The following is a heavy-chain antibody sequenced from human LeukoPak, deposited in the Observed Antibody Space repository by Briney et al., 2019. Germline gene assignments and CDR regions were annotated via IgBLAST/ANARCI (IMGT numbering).Heavy chain of an antibody. V-gene: IGHV1-2*06. D-gene: IGHD2-21*01. CDR1: GYTFTVYY. Sequence: GASVTVSCKASGYTFTVYYMHWVRQAPGQGLEWMGRINPNSGGTNYAQKFQGRVTMTRDTSISTAYTELSRLRSDDTAVYYCARGGVRIPYYGMDVWGQGTTVTVSS. J-gene: IGHJ6*02. CDR2: INPNSGGT. CDR3: ARGGVRIPYYGMDV.